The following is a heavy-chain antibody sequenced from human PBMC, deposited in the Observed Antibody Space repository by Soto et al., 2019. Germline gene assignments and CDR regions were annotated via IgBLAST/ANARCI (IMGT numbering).Heavy chain of an antibody. D-gene: IGHD3-16*02. CDR3: EHIVITYGGVIGDDAFDI. Sequence: QITLKESGPTLVRPTQTLTLTCSFSGFSLITKGVGVGWIRQPPGKALEWLAIIYWDDDKRYSPSLKNRLTITKDTTRNQVVLTMTNMDHVETATYYCEHIVITYGGVIGDDAFDIWGQGAMVTVSS. CDR2: IYWDDDK. J-gene: IGHJ3*02. V-gene: IGHV2-5*02. CDR1: GFSLITKGVG.